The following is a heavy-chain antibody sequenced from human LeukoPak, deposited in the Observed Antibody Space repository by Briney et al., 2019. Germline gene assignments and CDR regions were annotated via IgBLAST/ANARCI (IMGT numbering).Heavy chain of an antibody. CDR1: GFSISRSYY. J-gene: IGHJ4*02. D-gene: IGHD6-19*01. Sequence: SETLSLTCAVSGFSISRSYYWGWIRQPPGKGLEWIGSIYHSGSTYYNPSLKSRVTISLDTSKNQFSLNLSSVTAADTAVYYCARERMNIAVAGKFDYWGQGTLVTVSS. V-gene: IGHV4-38-2*02. CDR3: ARERMNIAVAGKFDY. CDR2: IYHSGST.